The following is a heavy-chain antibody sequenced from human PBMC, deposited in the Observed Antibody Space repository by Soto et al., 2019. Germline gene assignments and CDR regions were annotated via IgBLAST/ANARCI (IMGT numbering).Heavy chain of an antibody. V-gene: IGHV3-23*01. CDR2: LGGGGDST. CDR1: GFTFSRYG. Sequence: EVQLLESGGGLVQPGGSLRLSCAASGFTFSRYGMNWVRQAPGKGLEWVSSVSGTWVSELGGGGDSTYYADSVKGRFTISRDNSKNTMFLQMNSLRAEDTAVYYCAKGLVEGTMRNLLDYWGPGTLVTVSS. J-gene: IGHJ4*02. CDR3: AKGLVEGTMRNLLDY. D-gene: IGHD1-1*01.